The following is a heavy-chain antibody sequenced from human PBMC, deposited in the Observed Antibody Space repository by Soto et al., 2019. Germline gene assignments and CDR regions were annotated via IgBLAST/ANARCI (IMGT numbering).Heavy chain of an antibody. CDR2: IYYSGST. CDR3: ARVRRYDFWSGYQYNWFDP. Sequence: QVQLQESGPGLVKPSQTLSLTCTVSGGSISSGDYYWSWIRQPPGKGLEWIGYIYYSGSTYYNPSLKSRVTISVDTSKNQFSLKLSSVTAADTAVYYCARVRRYDFWSGYQYNWFDPWGQGTLVTVSS. V-gene: IGHV4-30-4*01. CDR1: GGSISSGDYY. D-gene: IGHD3-3*01. J-gene: IGHJ5*02.